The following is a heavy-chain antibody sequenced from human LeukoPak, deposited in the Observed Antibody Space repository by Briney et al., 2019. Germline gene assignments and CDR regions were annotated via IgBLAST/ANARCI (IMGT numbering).Heavy chain of an antibody. J-gene: IGHJ4*02. CDR1: GGSISSYY. CDR2: IYTSGST. Sequence: SETLSLTCTVSGGSISSYYWSWIRQPPGKGLEWIGYIYTSGSTNYNPSLKSRVTISVDTSRNQFSLKLSSVTAADTAVYYCARQRDFETFDYWGQGTLVTVPS. CDR3: ARQRDFETFDY. D-gene: IGHD3-3*01. V-gene: IGHV4-4*09.